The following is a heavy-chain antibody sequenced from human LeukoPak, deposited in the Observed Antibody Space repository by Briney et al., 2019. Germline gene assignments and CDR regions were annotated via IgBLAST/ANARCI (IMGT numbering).Heavy chain of an antibody. V-gene: IGHV4-30-4*01. J-gene: IGHJ4*02. D-gene: IGHD4-23*01. CDR2: IYYSGST. Sequence: SETLSLTCTVSGGSISSGDYYWSWIRQPPGKGLEWIGYIYYSGSTCYNPSPKSRVTISVDTSKNQFSLKLSSVTAADTAVYYCARGGDYGGVYWGQGTLVTVSS. CDR1: GGSISSGDYY. CDR3: ARGGDYGGVY.